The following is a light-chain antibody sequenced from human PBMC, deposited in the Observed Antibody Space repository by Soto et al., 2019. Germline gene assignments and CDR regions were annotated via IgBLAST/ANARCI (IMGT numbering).Light chain of an antibody. V-gene: IGKV1-39*01. J-gene: IGKJ4*01. CDR3: QQSYSRPLT. Sequence: DIQMIQSPSSLSASLGDRVIITCRASHPISSYVNWYQQKPGKAPNLLLSAGFTLQSGVPSRFSGDRSGADYTLILDNLQREDSATYFCQQSYSRPLTFGGGTKV. CDR2: AGF. CDR1: HPISSY.